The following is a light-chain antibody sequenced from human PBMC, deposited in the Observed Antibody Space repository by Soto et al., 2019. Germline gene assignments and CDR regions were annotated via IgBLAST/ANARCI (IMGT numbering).Light chain of an antibody. CDR3: QQRSNWPRWT. Sequence: DIQITQSRSSLSASVGDRVTITCQASQDINKFLNWYQQKPGKAPKLLIYDVSNLETGVPDRFSGSGSGTDFTLTISSLEPEDFAVYYCQQRSNWPRWTFGQGTKVDIK. CDR1: QDINKF. J-gene: IGKJ1*01. V-gene: IGKV1-33*01. CDR2: DVS.